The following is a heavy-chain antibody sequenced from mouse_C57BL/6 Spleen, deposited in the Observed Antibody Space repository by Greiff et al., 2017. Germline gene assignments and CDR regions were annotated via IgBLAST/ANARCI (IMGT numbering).Heavy chain of an antibody. D-gene: IGHD1-1*01. CDR2: IDPSDSYT. Sequence: VKLQQPGAELVMPGASVKLSCKASGYTFTSYWMHWVKQRPGQGLEWIGEIDPSDSYTNYNQKFKGKSTLTVDKSSSTAYMQLSSLTSEDSAVYYCARDLYYGSSAWFAYWGQGTLVTVSA. V-gene: IGHV1-69*01. CDR1: GYTFTSYW. J-gene: IGHJ3*01. CDR3: ARDLYYGSSAWFAY.